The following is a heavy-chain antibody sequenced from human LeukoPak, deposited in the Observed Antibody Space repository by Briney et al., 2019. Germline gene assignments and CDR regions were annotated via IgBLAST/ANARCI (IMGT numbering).Heavy chain of an antibody. CDR2: ISSSSSYI. Sequence: PGGSLRLSCAASGFTFSSYSMNWVRQAPGKGLEWVSSISSSSSYIYYADSVKGRFTISRDNAKNSLYLQMNSLRAEDTAVYYCANDQIAYYYDSSGLDYWGQGTLVTVSS. J-gene: IGHJ4*02. CDR3: ANDQIAYYYDSSGLDY. CDR1: GFTFSSYS. V-gene: IGHV3-21*01. D-gene: IGHD3-22*01.